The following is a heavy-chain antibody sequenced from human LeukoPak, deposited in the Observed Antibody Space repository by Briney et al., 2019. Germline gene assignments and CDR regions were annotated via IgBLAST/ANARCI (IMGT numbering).Heavy chain of an antibody. CDR1: GGSISSYY. D-gene: IGHD2-2*01. CDR3: ARAIVVVPAASDSWFDP. CDR2: IYYSGST. Sequence: SETLSLTCTVSGGSISSYYWSWIRQPPGKGLEWIGYIYYSGSTNYNPSLKSRVTTSVDTSKNQFSLKLSSVTAADTAVYYCARAIVVVPAASDSWFDPWGQGTLVTVSS. J-gene: IGHJ5*02. V-gene: IGHV4-59*01.